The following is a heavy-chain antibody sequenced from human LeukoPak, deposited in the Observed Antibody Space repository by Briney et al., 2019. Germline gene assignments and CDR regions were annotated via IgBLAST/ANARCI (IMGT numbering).Heavy chain of an antibody. CDR2: IYYSGST. CDR3: ARGPPYLLFDY. Sequence: SETLSLTCTVSGGSISSYYWSWLRQPPGKGLEWIGYIYYSGSTNYNPSLKSRVTISVDTSKNQFSLKLSSVTSADTAVYYCARGPPYLLFDYWGQGTLVTASS. D-gene: IGHD2-15*01. CDR1: GGSISSYY. J-gene: IGHJ4*02. V-gene: IGHV4-59*01.